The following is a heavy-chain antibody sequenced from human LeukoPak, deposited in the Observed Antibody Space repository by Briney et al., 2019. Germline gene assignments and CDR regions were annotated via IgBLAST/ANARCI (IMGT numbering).Heavy chain of an antibody. Sequence: SETLSLICAVYGGSFSGYHWTWIRQSPGKGLEWIGDINPSGSTYYNPSLKSRLTISVDTSKNRFSLKLRSVTAADTAVYYCARGRHDITMIVVVMTSVSYYLDVWGKGTTVTVS. CDR1: GGSFSGYH. CDR2: INPSGST. D-gene: IGHD3-22*01. CDR3: ARGRHDITMIVVVMTSVSYYLDV. J-gene: IGHJ6*03. V-gene: IGHV4-34*01.